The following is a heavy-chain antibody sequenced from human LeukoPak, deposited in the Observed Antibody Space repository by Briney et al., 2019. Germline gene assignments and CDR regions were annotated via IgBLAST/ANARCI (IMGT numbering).Heavy chain of an antibody. CDR2: LSGSGDGT. V-gene: IGHV3-23*01. CDR3: AKRGVVIRVFLVGFHKEAYYFDS. Sequence: PGGSLRLSCVVSGITLSNYGMSWVRQAPGKGLEWVAGLSGSGDGTNYADSVQGRFTISRDNPKNTLYLQMNSLRAEDTAVYFCAKRGVVIRVFLVGFHKEAYYFDSWGQGALVTVSS. D-gene: IGHD3-10*01. J-gene: IGHJ4*02. CDR1: GITLSNYG.